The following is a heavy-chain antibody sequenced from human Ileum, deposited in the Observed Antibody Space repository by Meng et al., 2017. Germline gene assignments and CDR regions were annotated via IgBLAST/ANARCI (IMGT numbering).Heavy chain of an antibody. CDR1: CDRFFTNSVG. V-gene: IGHV6-1*01. CDR3: ARSGSGWSLYY. J-gene: IGHJ4*02. Sequence: QQSGQGLVKLSLSASLTRVMSCDRFFTNSVGGNWIRQYPSRGLEWLGRTYYRSKWFTDYAVSVKSRITINPDTYTNQFSLQLNSVSPEDTAVYYCARSGSGWSLYYWGQGTLVTVFS. CDR2: TYYRSKWFT. D-gene: IGHD6-19*01.